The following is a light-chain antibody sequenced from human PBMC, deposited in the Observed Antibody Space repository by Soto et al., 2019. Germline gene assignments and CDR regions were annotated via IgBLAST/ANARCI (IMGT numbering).Light chain of an antibody. CDR2: AAS. Sequence: EIVLTQSPGTLYLSPGERATLSCRASQSVNRYYVAWYQKKPGQAPRLIIDAASSRATCIPGRFSGGGSGTDFTLTSSRLEPEYVALYYWQQCGSSPWTFGEGNKVEIK. CDR3: QQCGSSPWT. CDR1: QSVNRYY. V-gene: IGKV3-20*01. J-gene: IGKJ1*01.